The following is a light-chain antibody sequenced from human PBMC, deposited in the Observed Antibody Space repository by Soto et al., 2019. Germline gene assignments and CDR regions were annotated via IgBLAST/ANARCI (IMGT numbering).Light chain of an antibody. J-gene: IGKJ5*01. CDR3: MQALQSLT. V-gene: IGKV2-28*01. CDR2: FGS. Sequence: EIVMTQSPLTLPVTPGEPASISCRSSQSLLYNNTYNYLDWYVQKPGQSPQLLIYFGSNRAPGVPDRVSDSGSGTDFTLKINRVEAEDVGTYYCMQALQSLTFGQGTRLEIQ. CDR1: QSLLYNNTYNY.